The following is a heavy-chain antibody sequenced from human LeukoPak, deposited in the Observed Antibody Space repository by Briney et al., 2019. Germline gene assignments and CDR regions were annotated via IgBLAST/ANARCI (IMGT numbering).Heavy chain of an antibody. CDR3: AKDTRDLGY. CDR2: ISYDGSNK. Sequence: GRSLRLSCAASGFTFSSYGMHWVRQAPGKGLEGVAVISYDGSNKYYADSVKGRFTISRDNSKNTLYLQMNSLRAEDTAVYYCAKDTRDLGYWGQGTLVTVSS. J-gene: IGHJ4*02. CDR1: GFTFSSYG. D-gene: IGHD2-2*01. V-gene: IGHV3-30*18.